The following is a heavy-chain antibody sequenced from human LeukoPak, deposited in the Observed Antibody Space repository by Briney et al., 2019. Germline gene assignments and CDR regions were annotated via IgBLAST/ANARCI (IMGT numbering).Heavy chain of an antibody. D-gene: IGHD3-10*01. CDR3: ARGRPGPGSGYFDY. J-gene: IGHJ4*02. Sequence: SETLSLTCAVSGGSISSSSYYWGWIRQPPGKGLEWIGYIYYSGSTYYNPSLKSRVTISVDTSKNQFSLKLSSVTAADTAVYYCARGRPGPGSGYFDYWGQGTLVTVSS. CDR2: IYYSGST. V-gene: IGHV4-31*11. CDR1: GGSISSSSYY.